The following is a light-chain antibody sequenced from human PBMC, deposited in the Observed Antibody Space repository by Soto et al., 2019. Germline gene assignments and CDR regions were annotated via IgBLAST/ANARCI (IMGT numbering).Light chain of an antibody. V-gene: IGKV3-20*01. J-gene: IGKJ4*01. CDR3: QQYGSSRLT. Sequence: EIVLTQSPGTLSLSPGERATLSCRASQSVSSSYLAWYQQKPGQAPRLLIYGASSRAPGIPDRFSGSGSGTDFTLTISRLEPEDFAVYSCQQYGSSRLTFGGGTKVAIK. CDR1: QSVSSSY. CDR2: GAS.